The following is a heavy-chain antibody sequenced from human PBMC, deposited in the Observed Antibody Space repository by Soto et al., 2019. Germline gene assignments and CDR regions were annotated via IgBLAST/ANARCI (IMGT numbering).Heavy chain of an antibody. D-gene: IGHD2-15*01. CDR1: GITFSNYM. J-gene: IGHJ3*02. CDR2: ITAGGDGT. CDR3: APDVYWGGGSWQYDAFAI. V-gene: IGHV3-23*01. Sequence: EVQVLESGGGLVQPGGSLRLSCEASGITFSNYMMTWIRQAPGKGLEWVSTITAGGDGTYYADSVKGRFTMSRETSKNTLYLQMNSLRAEDTAVSYWAPDVYWGGGSWQYDAFAIRGQGTMVTVSS.